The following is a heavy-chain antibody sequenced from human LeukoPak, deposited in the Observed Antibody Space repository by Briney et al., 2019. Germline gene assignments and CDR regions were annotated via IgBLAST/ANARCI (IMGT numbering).Heavy chain of an antibody. CDR1: GGPISSGSYY. D-gene: IGHD1-26*01. V-gene: IGHV4-61*02. Sequence: SQTLSLTCTVSGGPISSGSYYWSWIRQPAGKGLEWIGRIYTSGSTNYNPSLKSRVTISVDTSKNQFSLKLSSVTAADTAVYYCARLSGSYPDFDYWGQGTLVTVSS. J-gene: IGHJ4*02. CDR2: IYTSGST. CDR3: ARLSGSYPDFDY.